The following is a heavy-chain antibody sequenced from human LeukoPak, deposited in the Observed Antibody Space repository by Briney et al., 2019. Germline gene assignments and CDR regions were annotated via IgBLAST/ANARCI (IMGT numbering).Heavy chain of an antibody. CDR3: AKDAIRGNGIYDAFDI. V-gene: IGHV3-23*01. CDR1: GFTFDTYA. J-gene: IGHJ3*02. Sequence: GVPLRLSCAASGFTFDTYAMSWVRQAPGKGLEWVSTIGNTETYYADSVKGRFTISRDNRQNTVYLQMTSLRAEDTAVYFCAKDAIRGNGIYDAFDIWGQGTRVTVSS. CDR2: IGNTET. D-gene: IGHD3-10*01.